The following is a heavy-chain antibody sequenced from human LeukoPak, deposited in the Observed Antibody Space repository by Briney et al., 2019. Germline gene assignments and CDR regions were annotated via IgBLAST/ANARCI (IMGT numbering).Heavy chain of an antibody. V-gene: IGHV3-7*01. J-gene: IGHJ3*02. D-gene: IGHD2-8*01. Sequence: GGSLRLSCAASGSTFSSYWMSWVRQAPGKGLEWVANIKQDGSEKYYVDSVKGRFTISRDNAKNSLYLQMNSLRAEDTAVYYCARDRNIVLMVYAMAYAFDIWGQGTMVTVSS. CDR3: ARDRNIVLMVYAMAYAFDI. CDR2: IKQDGSEK. CDR1: GSTFSSYW.